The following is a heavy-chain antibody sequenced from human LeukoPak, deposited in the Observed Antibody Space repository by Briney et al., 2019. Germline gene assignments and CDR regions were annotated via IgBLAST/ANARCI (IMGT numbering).Heavy chain of an antibody. CDR1: GFTFSSYG. V-gene: IGHV3-30*18. J-gene: IGHJ4*02. Sequence: GGSLGLSCAASGFTFSSYGMHWVRQAPGKGLEWVAVISYDGSNKYYADSVKGRFTISRDNSKNTLYLQMNSLRAEDTAVYYCAKGPYYGLYYFDYWGQGTLVTVSS. D-gene: IGHD3-10*01. CDR2: ISYDGSNK. CDR3: AKGPYYGLYYFDY.